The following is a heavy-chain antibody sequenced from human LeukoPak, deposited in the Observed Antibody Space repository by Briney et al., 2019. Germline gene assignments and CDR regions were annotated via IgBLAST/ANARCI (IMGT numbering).Heavy chain of an antibody. V-gene: IGHV4-4*08. CDR2: INNRGST. Sequence: PSETLSLTCAFSGGSMTNYDWGWIRQPPGKGLEWIGYINNRGSTYYNPSLESRVTLSEDTSKIQLSLRLNSVTAADTAVYFCARGPWELDFWGQGILVTVSS. CDR1: GGSMTNYD. D-gene: IGHD1-26*01. CDR3: ARGPWELDF. J-gene: IGHJ4*02.